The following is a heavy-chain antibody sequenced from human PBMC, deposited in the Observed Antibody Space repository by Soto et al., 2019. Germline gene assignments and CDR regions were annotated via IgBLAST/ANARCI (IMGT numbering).Heavy chain of an antibody. Sequence: GGSLRLSCAASGLTFTSNSMNWVRQAPGKGLEWISYITSSSSTIYYADSVKGRFTISRDNAKNSLYLQMNSLRDDDTAVYYCARGRVGTAYFDYWGQGALVTVSS. V-gene: IGHV3-48*02. J-gene: IGHJ4*02. CDR3: ARGRVGTAYFDY. CDR2: ITSSSSTI. D-gene: IGHD2-21*02. CDR1: GLTFTSNS.